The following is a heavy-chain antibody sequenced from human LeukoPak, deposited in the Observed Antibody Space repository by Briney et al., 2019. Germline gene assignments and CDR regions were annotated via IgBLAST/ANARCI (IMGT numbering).Heavy chain of an antibody. D-gene: IGHD3-10*01. V-gene: IGHV1-2*02. CDR2: INPNSGGT. CDR1: GYTFTGYY. Sequence: ASVKVSCKASGYTFTGYYMHWVRQAPGQGLEWMGWINPNSGGTNYAQKFQGRVTMTRDTSIGTAYMELSRLRSDDTAVYYCARAPMVRGVPKYNWFDPWGQGTLVTVSS. J-gene: IGHJ5*02. CDR3: ARAPMVRGVPKYNWFDP.